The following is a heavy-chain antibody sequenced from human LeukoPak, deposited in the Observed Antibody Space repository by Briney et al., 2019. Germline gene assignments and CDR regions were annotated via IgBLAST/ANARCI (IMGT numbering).Heavy chain of an antibody. V-gene: IGHV3-43*02. CDR1: EFTFDDYA. Sequence: GGSLRLSCAASEFTFDDYAMHWVRQAPGKGLEWVSLISGDGGSTYYADSVKGRFTISRDNAKNSLYLQMNSLRAEDTAVYYCARDSSGYQWGQGTLVTVSS. D-gene: IGHD3-22*01. J-gene: IGHJ4*02. CDR3: ARDSSGYQ. CDR2: ISGDGGST.